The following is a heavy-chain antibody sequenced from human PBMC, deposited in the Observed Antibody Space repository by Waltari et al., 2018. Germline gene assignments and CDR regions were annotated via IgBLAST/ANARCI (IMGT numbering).Heavy chain of an antibody. CDR2: IKWAGTTT. V-gene: IGHV3-74*01. D-gene: IGHD6-6*01. CDR3: ARESSSTFDS. CDR1: GFPFSSYW. J-gene: IGHJ4*02. Sequence: EVQLVESGGGLVHPGGSLRVSCAASGFPFSSYWMHWVRQAPGKGLVWGSHIKWAGTTTTYADSVKGRFSISRDNAKNTLYLQMNSLRAEDTAVYYCARESSSTFDSWGQGTLVTVSS.